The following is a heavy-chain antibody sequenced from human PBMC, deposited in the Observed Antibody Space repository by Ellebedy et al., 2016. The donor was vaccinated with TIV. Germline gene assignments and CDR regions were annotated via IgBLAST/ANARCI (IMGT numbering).Heavy chain of an antibody. CDR2: ISSSSSYI. V-gene: IGHV3-21*04. D-gene: IGHD5-18*01. CDR3: AKVITLDTAMVTSYYMDV. J-gene: IGHJ6*03. Sequence: GESLKISXAASGFTFSSYSMNWVRQAPGKGLEWVSSISSSSSYIYYADSVKGRFTISRDNSKNTLYLQMNSLRAEDTAVYYCAKVITLDTAMVTSYYMDVWGKGTTVTVSS. CDR1: GFTFSSYS.